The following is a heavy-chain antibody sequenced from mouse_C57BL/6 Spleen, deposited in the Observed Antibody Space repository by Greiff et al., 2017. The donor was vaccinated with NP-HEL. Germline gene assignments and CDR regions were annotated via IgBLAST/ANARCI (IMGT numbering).Heavy chain of an antibody. CDR2: IWRGGST. J-gene: IGHJ3*01. Sequence: VQRVESGPGLVQPSQSLSITCTVSGFSLTSYGVHWVRQSPGKGLEWLGVIWRGGSTDYNAAFMSRLSITKDNSKSQVFFKMNSLQADDTAIYYCAKNTYDYDVGFAYWGQGTLVTVSA. V-gene: IGHV2-5*01. D-gene: IGHD2-4*01. CDR3: AKNTYDYDVGFAY. CDR1: GFSLTSYG.